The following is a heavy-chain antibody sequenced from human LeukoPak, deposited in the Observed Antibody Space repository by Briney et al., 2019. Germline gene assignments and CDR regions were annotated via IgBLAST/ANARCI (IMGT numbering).Heavy chain of an antibody. Sequence: GRSLRLSCAASGFTFSSYVMHWVRQAPGKGLEWVSAISGSGGSTYYADSVKGRFTISRDNSKNTLYLQMNSLRAEDTAVYYCAELGITMIGGVWGKGTTVTISS. CDR3: AELGITMIGGV. V-gene: IGHV3-23*01. J-gene: IGHJ6*04. D-gene: IGHD3-10*02. CDR1: GFTFSSYV. CDR2: ISGSGGST.